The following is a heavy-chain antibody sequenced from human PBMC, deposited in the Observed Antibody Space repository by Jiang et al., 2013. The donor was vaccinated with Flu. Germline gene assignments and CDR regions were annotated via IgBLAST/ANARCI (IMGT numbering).Heavy chain of an antibody. Sequence: QLLESGGGLVQPGGSLRLSCAASGFTFTTYAMSWVRQAPGKGLEWVSHISESGGSTYYADSVKGRFITSRDNSKNTLFLQMSSLRVEDTAIYYCAKVASDTSTYYLHWYFDLWGRGTLVTVSS. D-gene: IGHD3-22*01. V-gene: IGHV3-23*01. J-gene: IGHJ2*01. CDR2: ISESGGST. CDR3: AKVASDTSTYYLHWYFDL. CDR1: GFTFTTYA.